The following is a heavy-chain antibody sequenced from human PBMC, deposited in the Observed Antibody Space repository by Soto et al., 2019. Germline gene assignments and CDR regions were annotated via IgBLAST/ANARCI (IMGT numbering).Heavy chain of an antibody. CDR3: ARQSGETFTPMDH. J-gene: IGHJ4*02. V-gene: IGHV5-51*01. D-gene: IGHD5-18*01. CDR1: SQW. CDR2: VYPSDSHT. Sequence: SQWIYHVRKMPGEGLEWMGTVYPSDSHTRYSPSFQGQVTIPADKSISTAYLQWSSLKASDTAMYYCARQSGETFTPMDHRGQGTLVPVSS.